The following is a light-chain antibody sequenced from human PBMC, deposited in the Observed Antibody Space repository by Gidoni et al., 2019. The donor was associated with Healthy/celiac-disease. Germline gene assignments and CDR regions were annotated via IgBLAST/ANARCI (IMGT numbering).Light chain of an antibody. J-gene: IGLJ2*01. V-gene: IGLV2-8*01. CDR3: SSYAGSNNVV. CDR1: SSAVGGYNY. Sequence: QSALTQPPSASGSPGQSATISCPVTSSAVGGYNYVAWYEQHPGKAPKLMIYEVSKRPSGVPYRFSGSKSGNSASLTVSGLQAEDEADYYCSSYAGSNNVVFGGGTKLTVL. CDR2: EVS.